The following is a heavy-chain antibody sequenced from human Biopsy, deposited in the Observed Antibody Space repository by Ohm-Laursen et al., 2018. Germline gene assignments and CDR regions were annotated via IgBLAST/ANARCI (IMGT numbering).Heavy chain of an antibody. CDR3: ARADPPLFYYGSGSSNWFDP. D-gene: IGHD3-10*01. CDR2: IIPIFATP. V-gene: IGHV1-69*13. Sequence: EASVKVSCKTSGGTFNSYTINWVRQAPGRGLEWMGGIIPIFATPDYAQKFQGRVTITADESTSTAYMELSSLRSEDTAVYFCARADPPLFYYGSGSSNWFDPWGQGTLVTVSS. J-gene: IGHJ5*02. CDR1: GGTFNSYT.